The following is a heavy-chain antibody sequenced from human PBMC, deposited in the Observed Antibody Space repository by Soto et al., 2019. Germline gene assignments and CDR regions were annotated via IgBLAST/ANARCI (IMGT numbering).Heavy chain of an antibody. CDR2: ISKNGDEE. CDR1: GFTFTAYA. V-gene: IGHV3-23*01. Sequence: PGGSLRLSCAASGFTFTAYAMSWVRQAPGKGLEWVSVISKNGDEEYYADSVTGRLTISRDSSNNLLYLRMSSLRVEDTAVYYCASYVRGPAFYLDSWGQGTLVTVSS. CDR3: ASYVRGPAFYLDS. J-gene: IGHJ4*02. D-gene: IGHD3-10*02.